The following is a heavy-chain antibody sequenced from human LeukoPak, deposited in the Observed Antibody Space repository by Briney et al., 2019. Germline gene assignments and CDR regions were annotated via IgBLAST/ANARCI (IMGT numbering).Heavy chain of an antibody. V-gene: IGHV4-39*01. Sequence: SETLSLTCTVSGGSISSSSYYWGWIRQPPGKGLEWIGSIYYSGNTYYNPSLKSRVTISVDPSKNQFSLKLSSVTAADTAVYYCVRRRAAGYDYWYFDLWGRGTLVTVSS. CDR2: IYYSGNT. CDR3: VRRRAAGYDYWYFDL. D-gene: IGHD3-9*01. J-gene: IGHJ2*01. CDR1: GGSISSSSYY.